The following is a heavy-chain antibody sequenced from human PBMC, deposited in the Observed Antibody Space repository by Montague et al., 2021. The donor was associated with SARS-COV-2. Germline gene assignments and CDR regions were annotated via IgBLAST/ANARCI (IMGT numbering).Heavy chain of an antibody. V-gene: IGHV4-61*01. CDR3: ARAANILSGFYNHPFEY. J-gene: IGHJ4*02. CDR1: GGSVISDTYF. Sequence: SETLSLTCTVSGGSVISDTYFWSWIRQPPGKGLEWIAYIYDSDTTNNNPSFWSRVSMSSDRSKNQFSLKLTSVTPADTAVYYCARAANILSGFYNHPFEYWGQGILVTVPS. CDR2: IYDSDTT. D-gene: IGHD3-9*01.